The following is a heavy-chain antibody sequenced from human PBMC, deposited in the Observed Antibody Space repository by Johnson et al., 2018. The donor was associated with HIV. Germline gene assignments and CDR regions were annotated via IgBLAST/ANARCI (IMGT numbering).Heavy chain of an antibody. CDR2: ISWNSGSI. V-gene: IGHV3-9*01. Sequence: VQLVESGGGLVQPGGSLRLSCAASGFTFDDYAMHWVRQAPGKGLEWVSGISWNSGSIGYADSVKGRFTISRDNAKNSLYLQMNSLRAEDTAVYYCAKDHGDYDFGSGYYTGAFDIWGQGTMVTVSS. CDR1: GFTFDDYA. J-gene: IGHJ3*02. D-gene: IGHD3-3*01. CDR3: AKDHGDYDFGSGYYTGAFDI.